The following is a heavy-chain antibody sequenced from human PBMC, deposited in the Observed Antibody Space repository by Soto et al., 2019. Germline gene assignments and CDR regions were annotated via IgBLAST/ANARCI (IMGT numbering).Heavy chain of an antibody. J-gene: IGHJ4*02. Sequence: ASVKVSCKASGYTFTSYGISWVRQAPGQGLEWVGWISAHNGDTRYAQNLQGRITMTTDTFTNTAYMELTSLTSDDTFVYYCARDWSRYYDSSGLMWFYWGQGTLVTVSS. CDR2: ISAHNGDT. CDR1: GYTFTSYG. CDR3: ARDWSRYYDSSGLMWFY. D-gene: IGHD3-22*01. V-gene: IGHV1-18*01.